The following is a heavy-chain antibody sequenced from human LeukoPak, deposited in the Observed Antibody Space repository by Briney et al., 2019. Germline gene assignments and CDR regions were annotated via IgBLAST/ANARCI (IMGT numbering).Heavy chain of an antibody. J-gene: IGHJ6*02. CDR3: ARDRAVIREGNPDIVVVPAAIRGHYYYYYGMDV. V-gene: IGHV1-46*01. CDR1: GYTFTSYY. Sequence: ASVKVSCKASGYTFTSYYMHWVRQAPGQGLEWMGIINPSGGGTSYAQKFQGRVTMTRDTSTSTVYMELSSLRSEDTAVYYCARDRAVIREGNPDIVVVPAAIRGHYYYYYGMDVWGQGTTVTVSS. D-gene: IGHD2-2*02. CDR2: INPSGGGT.